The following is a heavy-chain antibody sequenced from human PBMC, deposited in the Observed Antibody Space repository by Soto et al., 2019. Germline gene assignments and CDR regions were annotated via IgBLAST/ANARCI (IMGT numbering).Heavy chain of an antibody. CDR1: GFTFSSYS. Sequence: GGSLRLSCAASGFTFSSYSMNWVRQAPGKGLEWVSSISSSSSYIYYADSVKGRFTISRDNAKNSLYLQMNSLRAEDTALYYCARDLRYCSGGSCSTGFDPWGQEPWSPSPQ. V-gene: IGHV3-21*01. J-gene: IGHJ5*02. D-gene: IGHD2-15*01. CDR3: ARDLRYCSGGSCSTGFDP. CDR2: ISSSSSYI.